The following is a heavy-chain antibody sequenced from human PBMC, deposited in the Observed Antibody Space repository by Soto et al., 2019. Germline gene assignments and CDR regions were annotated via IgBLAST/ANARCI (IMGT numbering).Heavy chain of an antibody. Sequence: QVQLVQSGAEVKKPGSSVKVSCKASGGTFSDFAINWLLQAPGQGLEWMGGIIPIFGTPNYAQKFQGRVPITADKSTSTAYMDLSGLRAADTAVYFCARSRPPDFGDYGDFDYWGQGTLVTVSP. CDR1: GGTFSDFA. V-gene: IGHV1-69*06. CDR2: IIPIFGTP. D-gene: IGHD4-17*01. CDR3: ARSRPPDFGDYGDFDY. J-gene: IGHJ4*02.